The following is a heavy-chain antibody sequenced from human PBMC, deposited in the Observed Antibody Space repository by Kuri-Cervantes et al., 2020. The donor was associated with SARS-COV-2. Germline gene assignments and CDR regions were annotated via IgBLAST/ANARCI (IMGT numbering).Heavy chain of an antibody. CDR2: ISYDGSNK. CDR1: GFTFSSYA. D-gene: IGHD6-13*01. V-gene: IGHV3-30*04. Sequence: GGSLRLSCAAYGFTFSSYAMHWVRQAPGKGLEWVAVISYDGSNKYYADSVKGRFTISRDNSKNTLYLQMNSLRAEDTAVYYCARGKQQLVPHYFDYWGQGTLVTVSS. CDR3: ARGKQQLVPHYFDY. J-gene: IGHJ4*02.